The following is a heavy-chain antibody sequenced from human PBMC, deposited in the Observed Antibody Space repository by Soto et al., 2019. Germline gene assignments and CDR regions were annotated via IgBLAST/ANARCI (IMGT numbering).Heavy chain of an antibody. D-gene: IGHD3-10*01. CDR1: GFTFSSYG. CDR2: ISYDGSNK. Sequence: GGSLRLSCAASGFTFSSYGMHWVRQAPGKGLEWVAVISYDGSNKYYADSVKGRFTISRDNSKNTLYLQMNSLRAEDTAVYYCAKSLTMVRGVPTDAFDIWGQGTMVTVSS. J-gene: IGHJ3*02. V-gene: IGHV3-30*18. CDR3: AKSLTMVRGVPTDAFDI.